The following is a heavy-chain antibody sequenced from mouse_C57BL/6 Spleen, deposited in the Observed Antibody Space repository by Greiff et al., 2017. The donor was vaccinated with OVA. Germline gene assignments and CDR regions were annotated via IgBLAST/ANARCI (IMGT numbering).Heavy chain of an antibody. CDR1: GFTFSDYY. D-gene: IGHD1-1*01. Sequence: EVMLVESEGGLVQPGSSMKLSCTASGFTFSDYYMAWVRQVPEKGLEWVANINYDGSSTYYLDSLKSRFIISRDNAKNILYLQMSSLKSEDTATYYCARGDGRDFDYWGQGTTLTVSS. CDR3: ARGDGRDFDY. V-gene: IGHV5-16*01. J-gene: IGHJ2*01. CDR2: INYDGSST.